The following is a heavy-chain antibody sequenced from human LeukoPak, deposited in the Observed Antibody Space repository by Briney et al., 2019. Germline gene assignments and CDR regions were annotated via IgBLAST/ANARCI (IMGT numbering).Heavy chain of an antibody. D-gene: IGHD6-19*01. V-gene: IGHV1-2*02. J-gene: IGHJ6*02. CDR1: GYTFTGYY. Sequence: ASVKVSCKASGYTFTGYYMHWVRQAPGQELEWMGWINPNNGGTNYAQKFQGRVTMTRDTSISTAYMELSRLRSDDTAVYYCARDFSSGWYGVYYYYGMDVWGQGTTVTVSS. CDR2: INPNNGGT. CDR3: ARDFSSGWYGVYYYYGMDV.